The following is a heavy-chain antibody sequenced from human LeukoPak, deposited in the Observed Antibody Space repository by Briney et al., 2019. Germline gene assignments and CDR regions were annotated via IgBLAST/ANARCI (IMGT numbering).Heavy chain of an antibody. CDR2: IYYSGST. D-gene: IGHD6-13*01. CDR1: GGSISSYY. CDR3: AGGRYSSSWFPSYYFDY. Sequence: SETLSLTCTVSGGSISSYYWSWIRQPPGKGLEWIGYIYYSGSTNYNPSLKSRVTISVDTSKNQFSLKLSSVTAADTAVYYCAGGRYSSSWFPSYYFDYWGQGTLVTVSS. J-gene: IGHJ4*02. V-gene: IGHV4-59*01.